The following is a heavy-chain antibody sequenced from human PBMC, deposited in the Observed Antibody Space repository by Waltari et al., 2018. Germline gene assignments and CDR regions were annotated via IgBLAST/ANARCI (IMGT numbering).Heavy chain of an antibody. CDR1: GFSVGTNY. J-gene: IGHJ4*02. Sequence: ELELVQSGGGDVQPGGSLRLSCVASGFSVGTNYMTWVRQAPGKGPEYVSVSFADGTTLYARSVKGRFTISRDSSKNTVFLQMHSLGVDDTAVYYCARDSGAGGPFFLWGQGDLVTVSS. D-gene: IGHD1-26*01. V-gene: IGHV3-53*01. CDR3: ARDSGAGGPFFL. CDR2: SFADGTT.